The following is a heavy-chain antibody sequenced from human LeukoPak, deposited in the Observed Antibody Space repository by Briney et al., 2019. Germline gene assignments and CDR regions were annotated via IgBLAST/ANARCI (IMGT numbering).Heavy chain of an antibody. V-gene: IGHV3-9*03. CDR3: AKDINDFWSGYLDY. Sequence: GGSLRLSCAASGFTFDDYAMHWVRQAPGKGLEGVSGISWNSGSIGYADSVKGRFTISRDNAKNSLYLQMNSLRAEDMALYYCAKDINDFWSGYLDYWGQGTLVTVSS. CDR1: GFTFDDYA. D-gene: IGHD3-3*01. J-gene: IGHJ4*02. CDR2: ISWNSGSI.